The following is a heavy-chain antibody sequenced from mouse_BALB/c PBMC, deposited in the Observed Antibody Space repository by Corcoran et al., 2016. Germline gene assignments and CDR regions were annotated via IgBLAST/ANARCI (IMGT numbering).Heavy chain of an antibody. J-gene: IGHJ3*01. CDR3: ARSDTTARCAY. CDR2: ILPGSGST. Sequence: QVQLQQSGAELMKPGASVKISCKATGYTFSSYWLEWVKQRPGHGLEWIGEILPGSGSTNYNEKFKGKATFTADTSSNTAYMQLSSLTSEDSAVYYCARSDTTARCAYWGQGTLVTVSA. CDR1: GYTFSSYW. D-gene: IGHD1-2*01. V-gene: IGHV1-9*01.